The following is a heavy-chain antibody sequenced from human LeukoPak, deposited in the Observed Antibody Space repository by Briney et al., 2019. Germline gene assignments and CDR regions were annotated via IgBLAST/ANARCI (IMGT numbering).Heavy chain of an antibody. CDR3: ARGRGSGRPFRYYCYYYGMDV. V-gene: IGHV1-8*01. J-gene: IGHJ6*02. CDR1: GYTFTSYD. D-gene: IGHD2-15*01. CDR2: MNPNSGNT. Sequence: GASVKVSCKASGYTFTSYDINWVRQATGQGLEWMGWMNPNSGNTGYAQKFQGRVTMTRNTSISTAYMELSSLRSEDTAVYYCARGRGSGRPFRYYCYYYGMDVWGQGTTVTVSS.